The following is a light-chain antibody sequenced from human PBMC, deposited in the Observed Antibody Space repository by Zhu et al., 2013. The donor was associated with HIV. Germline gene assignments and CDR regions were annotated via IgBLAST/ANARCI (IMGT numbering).Light chain of an antibody. CDR3: QQYGRSPLT. Sequence: DIVLTQSPGTLSLSPGERATLSCRASQTVSSNFLAWYHQKPGQAPRLLIYGASNRATGIPDRFSGSGSGTDFTLSISRLEPEDFAVYYCQQYGRSPLTFGGGTTVEI. J-gene: IGKJ4*01. V-gene: IGKV3-20*01. CDR2: GAS. CDR1: QTVSSNF.